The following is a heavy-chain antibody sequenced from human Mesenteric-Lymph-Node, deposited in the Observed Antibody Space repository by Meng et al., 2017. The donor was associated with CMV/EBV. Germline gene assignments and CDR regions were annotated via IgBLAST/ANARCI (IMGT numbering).Heavy chain of an antibody. D-gene: IGHD3-9*01. V-gene: IGHV4-34*01. CDR3: ARGSSYDILTGYFDY. CDR1: GGSFRCYY. Sequence: QVPLHQWGAGLLKPSETLSVTCAVYGGSFRCYYWNWIRQSPEKGLEWIGEINHSGSTTYNPSFTSRIIISVDTSTNQISLNMSSVTAADTAVYYCARGSSYDILTGYFDYWGQGALVTVSS. J-gene: IGHJ4*02. CDR2: INHSGST.